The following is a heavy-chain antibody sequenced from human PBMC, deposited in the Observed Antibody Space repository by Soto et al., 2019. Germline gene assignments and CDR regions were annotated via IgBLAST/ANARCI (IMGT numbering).Heavy chain of an antibody. D-gene: IGHD3-22*01. CDR3: ARAPGPSGSAFDI. V-gene: IGHV1-18*01. J-gene: IGHJ3*02. Sequence: ASVKVSCKASGYTFTSYGINWVRQAPGQGLELLGWISAYDGYTTYAQILQGRVTITADESTSTAYMELSSLRSEDTAVYYCARAPGPSGSAFDIYGQATMVTVSS. CDR1: GYTFTSYG. CDR2: ISAYDGYT.